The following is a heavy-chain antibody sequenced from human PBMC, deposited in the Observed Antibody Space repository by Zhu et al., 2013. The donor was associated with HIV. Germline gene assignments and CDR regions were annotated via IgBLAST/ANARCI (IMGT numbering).Heavy chain of an antibody. CDR1: GGSISSDNW. V-gene: IGHV4-4*02. CDR2: IYRSGDT. D-gene: IGHD2-21*02. Sequence: QVQLQESGPGLVKPSGTLSLTCGVSGGSISSDNWWTWVRQAPGTGLEWIGEIYRSGDTNYNPSLKSRAIISMDKSKNQFSLKLGSVTAADTALYYCARVQDNYGDEDAFGVWGQGTMVTVSS. J-gene: IGHJ3*01. CDR3: ARVQDNYGDEDAFGV.